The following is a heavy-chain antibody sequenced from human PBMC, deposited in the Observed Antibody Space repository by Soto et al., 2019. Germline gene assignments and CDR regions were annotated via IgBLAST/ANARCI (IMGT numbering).Heavy chain of an antibody. CDR2: ISSSSSYI. Sequence: PGGSLRLSCAASGFTFSSYSMNWVRQAPGKGLEWVSSISSSSSYIYYADSVKGRFTISRDNAKNSLYLQMNSLRAEDTAVYYCARSEDILTGPGDYWGQGTLVTVSS. J-gene: IGHJ4*02. V-gene: IGHV3-21*01. CDR1: GFTFSSYS. CDR3: ARSEDILTGPGDY. D-gene: IGHD3-9*01.